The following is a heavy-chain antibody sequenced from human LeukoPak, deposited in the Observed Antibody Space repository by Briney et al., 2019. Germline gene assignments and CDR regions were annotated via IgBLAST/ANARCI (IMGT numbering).Heavy chain of an antibody. CDR1: GGSISSYY. J-gene: IGHJ4*02. CDR3: ARGGGSYETLLPVDY. CDR2: IYYSGST. D-gene: IGHD1-26*01. V-gene: IGHV4-59*01. Sequence: SETLSLTCTVSGGSISSYYWSWIRQHPGKGLECIGYIYYSGSTNYNPSLKSRVTISVDTSKNQFSLKLSSVTAADTAVYYCARGGGSYETLLPVDYWGQGTLVTVSS.